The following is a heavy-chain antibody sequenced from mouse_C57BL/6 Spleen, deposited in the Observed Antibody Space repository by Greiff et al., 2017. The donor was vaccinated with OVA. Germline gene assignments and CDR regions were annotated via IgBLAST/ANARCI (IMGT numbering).Heavy chain of an antibody. J-gene: IGHJ3*01. V-gene: IGHV1-26*01. CDR1: GYTFTDYY. Sequence: EVQLQQSGPELVKPGASVKISCKASGYTFTDYYMNWVKQSHGKSLEWIGDINPNNGGTSYNQKFKGKATLTVDKSSSTAYMELRSLTAEDSAVCYCARELRTYWGQGTLVTVSA. D-gene: IGHD1-1*01. CDR3: ARELRTY. CDR2: INPNNGGT.